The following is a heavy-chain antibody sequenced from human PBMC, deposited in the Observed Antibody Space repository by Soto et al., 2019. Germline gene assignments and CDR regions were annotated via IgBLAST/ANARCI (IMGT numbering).Heavy chain of an antibody. J-gene: IGHJ2*01. D-gene: IGHD3-9*01. CDR3: ARLRGLRYVDWYFDL. Sequence: QLQLQESGPGLVKPSETLSLTCTVSGGSISSSSYYWGWIRQPPGKGLEWIGSIYYSGSTYYNPSLKSRVTISVDTSKNQFALKLSSVTAADTAVYYCARLRGLRYVDWYFDLWGRGTLVTVSS. CDR2: IYYSGST. V-gene: IGHV4-39*01. CDR1: GGSISSSSYY.